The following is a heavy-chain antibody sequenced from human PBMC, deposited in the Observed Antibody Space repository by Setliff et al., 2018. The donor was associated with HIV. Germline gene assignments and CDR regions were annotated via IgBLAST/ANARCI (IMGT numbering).Heavy chain of an antibody. D-gene: IGHD4-17*01. V-gene: IGHV1-69*13. Sequence: SVKVSCKASGGTSSSYGISWVRQAPGQGLEWMGGIIPIFDTVNYAQKFQGRVTITADEYTTTTYMELNSLRSEDTSVYYCARGGLLRRTVNLLDGTVDYWDYYMDVWGTGTTVTVSS. CDR3: ARGGLLRRTVNLLDGTVDYWDYYMDV. CDR2: IIPIFDTV. CDR1: GGTSSSYG. J-gene: IGHJ6*03.